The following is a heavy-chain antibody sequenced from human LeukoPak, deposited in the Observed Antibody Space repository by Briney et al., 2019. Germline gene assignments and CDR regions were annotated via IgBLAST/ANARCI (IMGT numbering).Heavy chain of an antibody. Sequence: VASVKVSCKASGYTFTSYAMNWVRQAPGQGLEWMGWISAYNGNTNYAQKLQGRVTMTTDTSTSTAYMELRSLRSDDTAVYYCARDRGRGQLLHDYWGQGTLVTVSS. CDR3: ARDRGRGQLLHDY. V-gene: IGHV1-18*01. D-gene: IGHD2-2*01. CDR1: GYTFTSYA. CDR2: ISAYNGNT. J-gene: IGHJ4*02.